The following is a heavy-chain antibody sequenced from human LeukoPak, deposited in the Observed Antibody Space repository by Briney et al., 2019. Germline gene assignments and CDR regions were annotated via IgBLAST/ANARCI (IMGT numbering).Heavy chain of an antibody. J-gene: IGHJ4*02. V-gene: IGHV3-9*01. Sequence: PGGSLRLSCAASGFTFDDYAMHWVRQAPGKGLEWVSGISWNSGSIGYADSVKGRFTISRDNAKNSLYLQMNSLRAEDTALYYCAKDIRAVAGTLDFDYWGQGTLVTVSS. D-gene: IGHD6-19*01. CDR2: ISWNSGSI. CDR3: AKDIRAVAGTLDFDY. CDR1: GFTFDDYA.